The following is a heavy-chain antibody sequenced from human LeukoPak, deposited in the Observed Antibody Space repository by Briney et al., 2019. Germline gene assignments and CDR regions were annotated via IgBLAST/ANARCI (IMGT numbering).Heavy chain of an antibody. J-gene: IGHJ6*04. D-gene: IGHD3-10*02. CDR3: AELGITMIGGV. CDR2: INWNGGST. V-gene: IGHV3-20*04. Sequence: GGSLRLSCVASGFTFEDYGMSWVRQAPGRGLEWVSGINWNGGSTGYADSVKGRFTISRDNAKNSLYLQMNSLRAEDTAVYYCAELGITMIGGVWGKGTTVTISS. CDR1: GFTFEDYG.